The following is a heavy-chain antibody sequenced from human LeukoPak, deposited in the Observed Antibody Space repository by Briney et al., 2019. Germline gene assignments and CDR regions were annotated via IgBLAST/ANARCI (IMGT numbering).Heavy chain of an antibody. CDR3: ARVLETTWFDP. J-gene: IGHJ5*02. Sequence: SETLSLTCAVSGYSISSGYYWGWIRQPPGKGLEWIGSIYHSGSTYYNPSLKSRVTISVDTSKNQCSLKLSSVTAADMAVYYCARVLETTWFDPWGQGTLVTASS. D-gene: IGHD1-14*01. V-gene: IGHV4-38-2*01. CDR1: GYSISSGYY. CDR2: IYHSGST.